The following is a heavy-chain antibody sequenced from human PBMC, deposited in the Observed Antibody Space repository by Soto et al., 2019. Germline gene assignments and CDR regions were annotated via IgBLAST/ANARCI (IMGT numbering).Heavy chain of an antibody. Sequence: PGGSLRLSCAASGFTFSNYVMHWVRQAPGKGLEYVSAISSNGGTTYYANSVKGRFTISRDNSKNTLYLQLGSLRAEDMAVYYCARVAVAGLWYFQHWGQGTLVTVSS. CDR1: GFTFSNYV. CDR3: ARVAVAGLWYFQH. J-gene: IGHJ1*01. D-gene: IGHD6-19*01. V-gene: IGHV3-64*01. CDR2: ISSNGGTT.